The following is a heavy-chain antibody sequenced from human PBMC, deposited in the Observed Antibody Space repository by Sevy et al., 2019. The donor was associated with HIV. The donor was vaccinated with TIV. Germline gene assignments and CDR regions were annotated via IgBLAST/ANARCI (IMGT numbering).Heavy chain of an antibody. V-gene: IGHV1-8*01. Sequence: ASVKVSCKASGYTFTSYDINWVRQATGQGLEWMGWMNPNSGNTGYAQKFQGRVTMTRNTSISTAYMELSSLRSEDTAVYYWARTEPGIAAYGMDVWGQGTTFTVSS. CDR2: MNPNSGNT. CDR1: GYTFTSYD. D-gene: IGHD6-13*01. CDR3: ARTEPGIAAYGMDV. J-gene: IGHJ6*02.